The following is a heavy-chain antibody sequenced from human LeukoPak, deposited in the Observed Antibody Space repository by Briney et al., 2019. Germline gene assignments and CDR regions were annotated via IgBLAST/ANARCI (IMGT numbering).Heavy chain of an antibody. Sequence: GGSLRLSCAASGFTFDDYTMHWVRQAPGKGLEWVSLISWDGGSTYYADSVKGRFTISRGNSKNSLYLQMNSLRTEDTALYYCAKDSGSYGGEFDYWGQGTLVTVSS. D-gene: IGHD1-26*01. CDR1: GFTFDDYT. CDR2: ISWDGGST. J-gene: IGHJ4*02. CDR3: AKDSGSYGGEFDY. V-gene: IGHV3-43*01.